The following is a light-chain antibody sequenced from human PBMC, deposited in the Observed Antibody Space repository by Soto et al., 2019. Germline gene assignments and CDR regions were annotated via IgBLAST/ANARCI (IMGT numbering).Light chain of an antibody. V-gene: IGKV3-20*01. CDR2: GAS. J-gene: IGKJ2*01. CDR1: QGVSSTY. CDR3: QQYGSSFT. Sequence: EIVLTQSPGTLSLSPGERATVSCRASQGVSSTYLAWYQQRRGQAPRLLIYGASIRATGISDRFSGSGSGTDFTLTISRLEPEDFAVYYCQQYGSSFTFGQGTKLEIK.